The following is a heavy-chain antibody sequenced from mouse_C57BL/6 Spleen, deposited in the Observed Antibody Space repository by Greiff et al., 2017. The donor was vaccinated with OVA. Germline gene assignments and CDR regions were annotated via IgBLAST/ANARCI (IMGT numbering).Heavy chain of an antibody. CDR1: GYTFTSYW. J-gene: IGHJ3*01. CDR3: ARGGYYGREAWFAY. V-gene: IGHV1-55*01. Sequence: VQLQQPGAELVKPGASVKMSCKASGYTFTSYWITWVKQRPGQGLEWIGDIYPGSGSTNYNEKFKSKATLTVDTSSSTAYMQLSSLTSEDSAVYYCARGGYYGREAWFAYWGQGTLVTVSA. D-gene: IGHD1-1*01. CDR2: IYPGSGST.